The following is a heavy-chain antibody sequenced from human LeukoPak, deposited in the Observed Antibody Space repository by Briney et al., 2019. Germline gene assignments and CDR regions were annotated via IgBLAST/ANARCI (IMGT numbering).Heavy chain of an antibody. CDR2: INHSGST. J-gene: IGHJ6*03. D-gene: IGHD6-6*01. CDR1: GGSFSGYY. Sequence: PSETLSLTCAVYGGSFSGYYWSWIRQPPGKGLEWIGEINHSGSTNYNPSLKSRVTISVDTSKNQFSLKLSSVTAADTAVYYCARTKQLGLRGHYYYYMDVWGKGTTVTVSS. V-gene: IGHV4-34*01. CDR3: ARTKQLGLRGHYYYYMDV.